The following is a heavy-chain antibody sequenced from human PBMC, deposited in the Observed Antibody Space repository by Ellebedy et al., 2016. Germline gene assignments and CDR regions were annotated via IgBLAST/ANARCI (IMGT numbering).Heavy chain of an antibody. CDR1: GGSISSYY. J-gene: IGHJ4*02. V-gene: IGHV4-59*01. Sequence: SETLSLTCTVSGGSISSYYWNWIRQPPGKGLEWIGYIYYSGRTNYSPSLRSRVTISLDTSKNQFSLKLSPVTAADTAIYYCARALDISYFDYWGLGALVTVSS. CDR3: ARALDISYFDY. CDR2: IYYSGRT. D-gene: IGHD2-2*03.